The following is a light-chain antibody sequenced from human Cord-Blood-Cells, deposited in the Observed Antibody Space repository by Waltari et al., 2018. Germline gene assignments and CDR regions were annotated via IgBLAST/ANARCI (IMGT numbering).Light chain of an antibody. Sequence: QSALTQPASVSGSPGQSITNSCTGTSSDVGSYNLVSWYQQHPGKAPKLMIYEGSKRPSWVSNRFSGSKSGNTASLTISGLQAEDEADYYCCSYAGSSTWVFGGGTKLTVL. CDR2: EGS. CDR3: CSYAGSSTWV. CDR1: SSDVGSYNL. J-gene: IGLJ3*02. V-gene: IGLV2-23*01.